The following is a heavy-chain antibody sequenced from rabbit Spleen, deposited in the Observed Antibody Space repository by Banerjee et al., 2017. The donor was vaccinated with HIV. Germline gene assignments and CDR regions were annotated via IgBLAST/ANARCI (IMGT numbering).Heavy chain of an antibody. Sequence: QSLEESGGDLVMPEGSLTLTCTASGFSFSSSYYMCWVRQAPGKGLECIACIYGDRSGSTYYANWAKGRFTISRTSSTTVTLEMTSLTAADTATYFCARGDSTYYHDLWGQGTLVTVS. D-gene: IGHD8-1*01. J-gene: IGHJ3*01. CDR1: GFSFSSSYY. CDR2: IYGDRSGST. V-gene: IGHV1S40*01. CDR3: ARGDSTYYHDL.